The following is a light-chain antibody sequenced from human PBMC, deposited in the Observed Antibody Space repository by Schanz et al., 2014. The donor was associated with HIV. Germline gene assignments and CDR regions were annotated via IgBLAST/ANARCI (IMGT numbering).Light chain of an antibody. V-gene: IGLV2-11*01. Sequence: QSALTQPRSVSGSPGQSVTISCSGTSSDVGGSPYVSWYRQYPGKAPKLMIFDVNKRPSGVPARFSGSKSGTSASLTITGLQAEDEADYYCQSYDNSLSAWVFGGGTKLTVL. CDR1: SSDVGGSPY. J-gene: IGLJ3*02. CDR3: QSYDNSLSAWV. CDR2: DVN.